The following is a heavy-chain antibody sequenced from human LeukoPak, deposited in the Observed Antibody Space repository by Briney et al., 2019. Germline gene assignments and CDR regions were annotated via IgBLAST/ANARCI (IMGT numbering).Heavy chain of an antibody. V-gene: IGHV3-21*01. CDR2: ITSDGNFI. CDR3: ARDLWDH. Sequence: GGSLRLSCAASGFTFSTYTMIWVRQAPGKGLEWVSSITSDGNFIYYADSLRGRFTVSRDNAKNSLYLQMNRLRAEDTAMYYCARDLWDHWGQGTLVTVSS. CDR1: GFTFSTYT. J-gene: IGHJ4*02.